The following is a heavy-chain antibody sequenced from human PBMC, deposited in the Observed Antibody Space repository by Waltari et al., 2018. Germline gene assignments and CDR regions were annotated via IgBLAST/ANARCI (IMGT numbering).Heavy chain of an antibody. D-gene: IGHD1-20*01. CDR1: GGTISSYG. V-gene: IGHV1-69*04. CDR2: MIPIFNVA. Sequence: QVQLVQSGAEVKKPGSSVKVSCRVSGGTISSYGISWVRQAPGQGPEWMGRMIPIFNVAKYAPKFQGRVTITADKSTSTAYMELSSLRSEDTAVYYCARLYNNNPMDVWGQGTTVTVSS. CDR3: ARLYNNNPMDV. J-gene: IGHJ6*02.